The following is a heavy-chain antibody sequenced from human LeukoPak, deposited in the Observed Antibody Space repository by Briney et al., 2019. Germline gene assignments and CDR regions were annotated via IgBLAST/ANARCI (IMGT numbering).Heavy chain of an antibody. Sequence: GTLSLNCTASGFTFSTYHMRWLRPATGMGLKGVAEPTHGGARTFYADYVKGRITMFRDNSRNTLYLQMNSLTAGDTALYHCAKHQTESGGYSGGFDDWGQGALVTVS. CDR3: AKHQTESGGYSGGFDD. CDR2: PTHGGART. D-gene: IGHD3-22*01. V-gene: IGHV3-23*01. CDR1: GFTFSTYH. J-gene: IGHJ4*02.